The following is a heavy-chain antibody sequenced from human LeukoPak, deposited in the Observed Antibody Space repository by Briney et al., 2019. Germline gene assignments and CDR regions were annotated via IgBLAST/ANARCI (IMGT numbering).Heavy chain of an antibody. Sequence: GGFLRLSCAASGFTFSSHWMYWVRQAPGKGLVWVSRISGDGSSTSYADSVKGRFTISRDNAKNTLYPQMNSLRADDTAVYYCARCSTSCYDIWGQGTMVTVSS. CDR3: ARCSTSCYDI. V-gene: IGHV3-74*01. D-gene: IGHD2-2*01. CDR1: GFTFSSHW. CDR2: ISGDGSST. J-gene: IGHJ3*02.